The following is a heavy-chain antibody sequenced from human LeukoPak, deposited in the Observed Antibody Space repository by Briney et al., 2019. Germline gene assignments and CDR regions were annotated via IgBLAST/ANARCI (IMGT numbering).Heavy chain of an antibody. D-gene: IGHD5-18*01. V-gene: IGHV3-30-3*01. Sequence: GRSLRLSCAASGFTFSSYAMHWVRQAPGKGLEWVAVISYDGSNKYYADSVKGRFTISRDNSKNTPYLQMNSLRAEDTAVYYCARDEYSYGYFDYWGQGTLVTVSS. CDR1: GFTFSSYA. CDR2: ISYDGSNK. J-gene: IGHJ4*02. CDR3: ARDEYSYGYFDY.